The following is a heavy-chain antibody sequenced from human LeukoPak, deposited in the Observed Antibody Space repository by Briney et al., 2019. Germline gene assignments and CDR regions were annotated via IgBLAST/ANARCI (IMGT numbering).Heavy chain of an antibody. V-gene: IGHV7-4-1*02. CDR2: INTNTGNP. CDR3: ARDPGHSSRHFDL. D-gene: IGHD6-6*01. CDR1: GYIFTTNA. Sequence: GASVKVSCKASGYIFTTNAINWVRQAPGQGLECVGWINTNTGNPTYAQGFTGRFAFSLDTYVSTAYLQITSLTAEDTAVYYCARDPGHSSRHFDLWGRGTLVTVSS. J-gene: IGHJ2*01.